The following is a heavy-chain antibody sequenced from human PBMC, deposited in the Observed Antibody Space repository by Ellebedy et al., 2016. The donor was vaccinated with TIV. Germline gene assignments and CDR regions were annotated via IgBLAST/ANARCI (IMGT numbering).Heavy chain of an antibody. D-gene: IGHD5-24*01. CDR1: GFIFSDYH. Sequence: GGSLRLSCAASGFIFSDYHMTWVRQAPGKGLEWISYIGSSDSTIYYADSVRGRFTISRDNAKNALYLQMNSLRAEDTAVYYCARVVGWLQLDYWGQGALVTVSS. CDR3: ARVVGWLQLDY. V-gene: IGHV3-11*01. J-gene: IGHJ4*02. CDR2: IGSSDSTI.